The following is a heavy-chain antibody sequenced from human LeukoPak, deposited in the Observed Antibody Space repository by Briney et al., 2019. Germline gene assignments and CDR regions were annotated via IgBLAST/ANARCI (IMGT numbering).Heavy chain of an antibody. CDR3: TTDMIVGATIFDY. Sequence: PGRSLRLSCAASGFTFSSYGMHWVRQAPGKGLEWVAVIWYDGSNKYYADSVEGRFTISRDNSKNTLYLQMNSLRAEDTAVYYCTTDMIVGATIFDYWGQGTLVTVSS. CDR2: IWYDGSNK. D-gene: IGHD1-26*01. V-gene: IGHV3-33*01. J-gene: IGHJ4*02. CDR1: GFTFSSYG.